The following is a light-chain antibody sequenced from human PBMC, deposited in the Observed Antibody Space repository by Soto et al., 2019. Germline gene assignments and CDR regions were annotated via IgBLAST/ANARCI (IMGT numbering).Light chain of an antibody. CDR2: AAS. CDR1: QGISSY. V-gene: IGKV1-9*01. J-gene: IGKJ1*01. CDR3: QQLNRYPRT. Sequence: IQLTQSPSSLSASVGDRVTIAFGASQGISSYLAWYQQKQGKAPKLMIYAASTLQSGVPSRFRGSGSWTDFTLTLSSLQPEDFATYYCQQLNRYPRTFGQWSKV.